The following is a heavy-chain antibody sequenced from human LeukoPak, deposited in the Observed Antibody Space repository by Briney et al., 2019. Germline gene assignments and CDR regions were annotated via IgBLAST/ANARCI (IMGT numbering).Heavy chain of an antibody. D-gene: IGHD7-27*01. CDR3: ARGTSGDRGDY. CDR1: GGSISYY. V-gene: IGHV4-59*01. J-gene: IGHJ4*02. CDR2: IHYSGST. Sequence: SETLSLTCTVSGGSISYYWSWIRQPPGRGLEWIGYIHYSGSTNYNPSLKSRVTMSVDTSKNQFSLKLSSVTAADTAVYYCARGTSGDRGDYWGQGTLVTVSS.